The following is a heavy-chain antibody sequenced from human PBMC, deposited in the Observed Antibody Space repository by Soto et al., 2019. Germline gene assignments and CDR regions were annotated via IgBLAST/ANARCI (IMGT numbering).Heavy chain of an antibody. Sequence: QITLKESGPTLVKPTQTLTLTCTFSGLSLSTSGEAVGWFRQPPGKALEWLALIYWDDDKRYNPTLKTRLTITKDTSKNQVVLTLTNMDPVDTATYYCAHYVSTSPAGWFDPWGQGILVTVSS. D-gene: IGHD3-10*02. J-gene: IGHJ5*02. CDR3: AHYVSTSPAGWFDP. CDR1: GLSLSTSGEA. CDR2: IYWDDDK. V-gene: IGHV2-5*02.